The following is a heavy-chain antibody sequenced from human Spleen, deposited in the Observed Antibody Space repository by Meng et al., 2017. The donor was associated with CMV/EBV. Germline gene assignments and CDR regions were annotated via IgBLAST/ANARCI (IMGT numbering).Heavy chain of an antibody. D-gene: IGHD3-22*01. CDR3: ARMKVAVNLWYFDY. Sequence: SETLSLTCTVSGGSIRSYYWSWIRQPPGKGLEWIGDINRSGTTKYNPSLKSRVTISVDTSNNQVFLNLNSVTAADTAVYYCARMKVAVNLWYFDYWGQGTLVTVSS. CDR1: GGSIRSYY. CDR2: INRSGTT. V-gene: IGHV4-4*09. J-gene: IGHJ4*02.